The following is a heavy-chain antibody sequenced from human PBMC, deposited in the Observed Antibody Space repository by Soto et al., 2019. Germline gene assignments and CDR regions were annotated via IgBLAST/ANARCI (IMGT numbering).Heavy chain of an antibody. CDR3: ARDSGYCSSTSCYEVWFDP. CDR1: GFTFSSYS. CDR2: ISSSSSYI. V-gene: IGHV3-21*01. J-gene: IGHJ5*02. Sequence: EVQLVESGGGLVKPGGSLRLSCAASGFTFSSYSMNWVRQAPGKGLEWVSSISSSSSYIYYADSVKGRFTISRDNAKNSLYLQMNSLRDEDTAVYYCARDSGYCSSTSCYEVWFDPWGQGTLVTVSS. D-gene: IGHD2-2*01.